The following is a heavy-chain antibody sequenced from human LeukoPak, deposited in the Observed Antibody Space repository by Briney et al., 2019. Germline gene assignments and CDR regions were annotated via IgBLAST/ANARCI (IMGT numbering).Heavy chain of an antibody. V-gene: IGHV3-30*04. CDR1: VFTFSSYA. CDR3: ARGDKQLVFERRKGGFDP. CDR2: ISFDGSNK. Sequence: GWSLSLSCASSVFTFSSYAMHWVRQAPGKGLAGVTIISFDGSNKYYADSVKGRFTISRDNHMKTLYLPMKRLTAEDTALYYCARGDKQLVFERRKGGFDPWGQGTLVTVSS. J-gene: IGHJ5*02. D-gene: IGHD6-13*01.